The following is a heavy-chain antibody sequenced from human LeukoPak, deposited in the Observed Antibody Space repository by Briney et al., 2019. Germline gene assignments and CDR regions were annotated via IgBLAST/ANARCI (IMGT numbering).Heavy chain of an antibody. CDR2: IYYSGST. V-gene: IGHV4-59*08. CDR3: ARFRRWEPLD. D-gene: IGHD1-26*01. CDR1: GGSISSYY. J-gene: IGHJ4*02. Sequence: PSETPSLTCTVSGGSISSYYWSWIRQPPGKGLEWIGYIYYSGSTNYNPSLKSRVTISVDTSKNQFSLKLSSVTAADTAVYYCARFRRWEPLDWGQGTLVTVSS.